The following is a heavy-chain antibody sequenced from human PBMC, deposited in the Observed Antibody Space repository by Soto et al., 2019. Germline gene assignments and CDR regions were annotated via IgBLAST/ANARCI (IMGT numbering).Heavy chain of an antibody. CDR1: GGSISSGGYY. CDR3: XXXXXXXXXXXXSDP. Sequence: QVQLQESGPGLVKPSQTLSLTCTVSGGSISSGGYYWSWIRQHPGKGLEWIGYIYYSGSTYYNPXXXXXXXXXXXXXXXXXXXXXXXXXXXXXXXXXXXXXXXXXXXXXXSDPWGQGTLVTVSS. V-gene: IGHV4-31*01. CDR2: IYYSGST. J-gene: IGHJ5*02.